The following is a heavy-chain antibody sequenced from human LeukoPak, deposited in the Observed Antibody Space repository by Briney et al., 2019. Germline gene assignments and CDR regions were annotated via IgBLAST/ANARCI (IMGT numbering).Heavy chain of an antibody. J-gene: IGHJ6*03. Sequence: SQTLSLTCTVSGGSINSGGYVWSWLRQDPGKGLEWIGYIHDSGSTFYNPSLKSRVTTSIDTSKNQFSLKLRSVTAADTAVYYCARAPGSSTTSFYMDVWGKGTTVTVSS. V-gene: IGHV4-31*03. D-gene: IGHD2-2*01. CDR3: ARAPGSSTTSFYMDV. CDR2: IHDSGST. CDR1: GGSINSGGYV.